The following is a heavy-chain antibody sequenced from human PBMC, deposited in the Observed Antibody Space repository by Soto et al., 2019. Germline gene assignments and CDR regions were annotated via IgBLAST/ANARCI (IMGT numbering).Heavy chain of an antibody. Sequence: SETLSLTCAVSGGSISSGCYSWSWIRQPPGKGLEWIGYIYYSGSTNYNPSLKSRVTISVDTSKNQFSLKLSSVTAADTAVYYCARRYGSAIDYWGQGTLVTVSS. D-gene: IGHD1-26*01. CDR3: ARRYGSAIDY. CDR2: IYYSGST. CDR1: GGSISSGCYS. V-gene: IGHV4-61*01. J-gene: IGHJ4*02.